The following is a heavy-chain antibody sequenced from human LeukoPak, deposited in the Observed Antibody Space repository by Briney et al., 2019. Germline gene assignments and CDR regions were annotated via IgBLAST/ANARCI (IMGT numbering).Heavy chain of an antibody. D-gene: IGHD3-22*01. CDR2: IYYSGST. CDR3: ARHARDTSDYYDY. Sequence: SETLSLTCTVSGDSISYYYWSWIRQPPGKGLEWIGYIYYSGSTDYNPSLKSRVTISVDTSKNQFSLKPSSMTAADTAVYYCARHARDTSDYYDYWGQGTLVTVSS. J-gene: IGHJ4*02. CDR1: GDSISYYY. V-gene: IGHV4-59*08.